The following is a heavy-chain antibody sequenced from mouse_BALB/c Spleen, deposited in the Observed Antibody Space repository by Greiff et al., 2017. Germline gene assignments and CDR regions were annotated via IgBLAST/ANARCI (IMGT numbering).Heavy chain of an antibody. CDR1: GYSITSDYA. Sequence: EVKLVESGPGLVKPSQSLSLTCTVTGYSITSDYAWNWIRQFPGNKLEWMGYISYSGSTSYNPSLKSRISITRDTSKNQFFLQLNSVTTEDTATYYCARGDYYGSSYDYAMDYWGQGTSVTVSS. D-gene: IGHD1-1*01. CDR3: ARGDYYGSSYDYAMDY. CDR2: ISYSGST. V-gene: IGHV3-2*02. J-gene: IGHJ4*01.